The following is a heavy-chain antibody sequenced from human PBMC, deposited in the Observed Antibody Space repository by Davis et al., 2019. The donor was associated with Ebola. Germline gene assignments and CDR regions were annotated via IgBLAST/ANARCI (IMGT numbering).Heavy chain of an antibody. D-gene: IGHD2-21*01. Sequence: GESLKISCTDSVISFSSYAMSWVRQAPGKGLEWVSAISGSGGSTYYADSVKGRFTISRDNSKNTLYLQMNSLRAEDTAVYYCAKMSIPRNWFDPWGQGTLVTVSS. CDR2: ISGSGGST. J-gene: IGHJ5*02. CDR1: VISFSSYA. V-gene: IGHV3-23*01. CDR3: AKMSIPRNWFDP.